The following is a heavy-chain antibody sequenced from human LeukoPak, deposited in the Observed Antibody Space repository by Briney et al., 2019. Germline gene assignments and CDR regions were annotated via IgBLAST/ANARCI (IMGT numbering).Heavy chain of an antibody. V-gene: IGHV1-2*02. CDR2: IDSNSGET. J-gene: IGHJ3*01. CDR3: ARFWHCGFSACWAVNGFDY. CDR1: GYSFIGYF. Sequence: ASVKVSCKASGYSFIGYFIHWVRQAPGQGLGWMGWIDSNSGETHYAQKLQGRFTMTKDTSIKTAYMELSSLRSDDTAIYYCARFWHCGFSACWAVNGFDYWGQGTEVTVSP. D-gene: IGHD2-21*01.